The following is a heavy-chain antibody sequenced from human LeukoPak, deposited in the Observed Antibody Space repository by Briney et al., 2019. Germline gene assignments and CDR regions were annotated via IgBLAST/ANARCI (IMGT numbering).Heavy chain of an antibody. V-gene: IGHV4-34*01. Sequence: PSETLSLTCAVYGGTFSGYYWSWIRQPPGKGLEWIGEINHSGSTNYNPSLKSRVTISVDTSKNQFSLKLSSVTAADTAVYYCARGATRYYYDRGSYVPIWGEGTLVTVSS. J-gene: IGHJ4*02. CDR2: INHSGST. CDR3: ARGATRYYYDRGSYVPI. CDR1: GGTFSGYY. D-gene: IGHD3-22*01.